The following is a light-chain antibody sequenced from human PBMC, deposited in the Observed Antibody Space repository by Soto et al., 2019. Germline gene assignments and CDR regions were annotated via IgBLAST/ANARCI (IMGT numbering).Light chain of an antibody. Sequence: DIQMTQSPSTLSASVGDRVTITCRASQSISSWLAWYPQKPGKAPKLLIYDASRLESGVPSRFSGSGSVTEFTLTISSLQPDDFATYYCQQYNSYSWTFGQGTKVEIK. CDR1: QSISSW. CDR2: DAS. J-gene: IGKJ1*01. CDR3: QQYNSYSWT. V-gene: IGKV1-5*01.